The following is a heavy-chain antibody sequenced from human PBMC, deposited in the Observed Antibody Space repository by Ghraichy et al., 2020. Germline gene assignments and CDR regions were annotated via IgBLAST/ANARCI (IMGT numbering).Heavy chain of an antibody. CDR2: MNPNSGNT. D-gene: IGHD4-17*01. CDR1: GYTFTSYD. J-gene: IGHJ5*02. Sequence: ASVKVSCKASGYTFTSYDINWVRQATGQGLEWMGWMNPNSGNTGYAQKFQGRVTMTRNTSISTAYMELSSLRSEDTAVYYCARFTVTTSWFDPWGQGTLVTVSS. V-gene: IGHV1-8*01. CDR3: ARFTVTTSWFDP.